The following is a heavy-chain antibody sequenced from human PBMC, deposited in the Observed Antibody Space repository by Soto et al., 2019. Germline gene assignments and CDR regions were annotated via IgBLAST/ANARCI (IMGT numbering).Heavy chain of an antibody. D-gene: IGHD4-4*01. CDR1: GYNFSSYW. CDR2: IYPDDSDT. J-gene: IGHJ3*01. V-gene: IGHV5-51*01. CDR3: AAYSNSQMGP. Sequence: EVQLVQSGAEVKKPGESLKISCKDSGYNFSSYWIGWVRQMPGKGLEWMGIIYPDDSDTRYSPSFQGQVTISADKSINTAYLRWSSLKASDTAIYYCAAYSNSQMGPWGQGTMVTVSS.